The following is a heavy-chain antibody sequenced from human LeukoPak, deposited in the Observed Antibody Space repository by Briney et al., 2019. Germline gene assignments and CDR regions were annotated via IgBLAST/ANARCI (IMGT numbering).Heavy chain of an antibody. J-gene: IGHJ4*02. V-gene: IGHV3-21*01. Sequence: GGSLRLSCAASGFTFSSYSMNWVRQAPGKGLEWVSSISSSSSYIYYADSVKGRFTISRDNAKNSLYLQMNSLRAEDTAVYYCARDPHLGYYDSSGYYGRARYYFDYWGQGTLVTVSS. CDR2: ISSSSSYI. CDR1: GFTFSSYS. D-gene: IGHD3-22*01. CDR3: ARDPHLGYYDSSGYYGRARYYFDY.